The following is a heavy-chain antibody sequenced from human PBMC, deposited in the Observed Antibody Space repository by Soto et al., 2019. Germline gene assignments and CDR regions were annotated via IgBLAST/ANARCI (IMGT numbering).Heavy chain of an antibody. CDR3: ARDLSLNWFDP. CDR2: ISSSGIT. CDR1: GGSISTNY. J-gene: IGHJ5*02. V-gene: IGHV4-59*01. Sequence: NPSETLSLTCTVSGGSISTNYWSWIRQPPGKGLEWIAFISSSGITNYNPSLKSRVTISVDTSKNQFSLRLSSVTAADTAVYYCARDLSLNWFDPWGQGTLVTVSS. D-gene: IGHD3-3*02.